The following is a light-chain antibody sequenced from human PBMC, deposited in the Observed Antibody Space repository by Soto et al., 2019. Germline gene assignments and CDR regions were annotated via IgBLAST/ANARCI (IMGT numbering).Light chain of an antibody. V-gene: IGKV1-39*01. CDR2: AAS. CDR3: QQIYSAPLT. Sequence: DIQMTQSPSSLSASLGDRVTITCRASQSITTYLNRYRQKPGKAPKLLIYAASSLQSGVPSRFSGSGSETEFTLSISSLQPEDFATYFCQQIYSAPLTFGGGTKVDIK. CDR1: QSITTY. J-gene: IGKJ4*01.